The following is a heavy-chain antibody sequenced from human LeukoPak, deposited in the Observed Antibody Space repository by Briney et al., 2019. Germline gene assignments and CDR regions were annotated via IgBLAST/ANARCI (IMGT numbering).Heavy chain of an antibody. J-gene: IGHJ6*04. CDR2: IYYSGST. V-gene: IGHV4-39*07. CDR1: GGSISSSSYY. Sequence: SETLSLTCTVSGGSISSSSYYWGWIRQPPGKGLEWIGSIYYSGSTYYSPSLKSRVTISVDTSKNQFSLKLSSVTAADTAVYYCRIVVVVAATVKVDVWGKGTTVTVSS. CDR3: RIVVVVAATVKVDV. D-gene: IGHD2-15*01.